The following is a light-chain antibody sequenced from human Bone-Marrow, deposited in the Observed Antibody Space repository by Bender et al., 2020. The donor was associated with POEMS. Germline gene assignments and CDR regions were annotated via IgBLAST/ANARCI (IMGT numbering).Light chain of an antibody. CDR3: QVWERSSDLVV. V-gene: IGLV3-1*01. J-gene: IGLJ2*01. Sequence: SYELTQPPSLSVSPGQTATISCSGDKLGDKSACWYQQKPGQSPLLVISEDTKRPSGIPERFSGSKSGNTATLTISRVEAGDEADYYCQVWERSSDLVVFGGGTKLTVL. CDR2: EDT. CDR1: KLGDKS.